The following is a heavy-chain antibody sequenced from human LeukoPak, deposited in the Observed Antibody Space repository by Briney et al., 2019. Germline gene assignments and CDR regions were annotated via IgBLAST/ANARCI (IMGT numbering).Heavy chain of an antibody. V-gene: IGHV5-51*01. CDR2: IYPGDSDT. D-gene: IGHD5-18*01. Sequence: GESLKISCKGSGYSFTSYWIGWVRQMPGKGLEWMGIIYPGDSDTRYSPSFQGQVTISADKSISTAYLQWSSLKASDTAMYYCARLRSGYGYGPSFDYWGQGTLVTVSS. CDR3: ARLRSGYGYGPSFDY. CDR1: GYSFTSYW. J-gene: IGHJ4*02.